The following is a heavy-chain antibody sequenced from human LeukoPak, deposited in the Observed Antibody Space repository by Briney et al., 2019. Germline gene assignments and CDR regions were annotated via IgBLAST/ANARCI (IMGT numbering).Heavy chain of an antibody. CDR1: GFTFSSYG. D-gene: IGHD3-10*01. CDR2: IRYDGINK. Sequence: GRSLRLSCAASGFTFSSYGMHWVSQAPAKGLEWVAFIRYDGINKYYADSVKGRFTISRDNSKNTLYLQMNSLRAEDTAVYYCAKLGPTMVREGEGFDYWGQGTLVTVSS. V-gene: IGHV3-30*02. J-gene: IGHJ4*02. CDR3: AKLGPTMVREGEGFDY.